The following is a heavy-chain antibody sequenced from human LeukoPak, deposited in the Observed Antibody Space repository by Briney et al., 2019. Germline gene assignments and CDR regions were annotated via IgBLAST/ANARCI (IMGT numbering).Heavy chain of an antibody. Sequence: SETLSLTCTVSGGSISSSSYYWGWIRQPPGKGLEWIGSIYYSGSTYYNPSLKSRVTISVDTSKNQFSLKLSSVTAADTAVYYCARVIRGVGQLVYRYFDYWGQGTLVTVSS. CDR3: ARVIRGVGQLVYRYFDY. D-gene: IGHD6-13*01. CDR1: GGSISSSSYY. J-gene: IGHJ4*02. V-gene: IGHV4-39*01. CDR2: IYYSGST.